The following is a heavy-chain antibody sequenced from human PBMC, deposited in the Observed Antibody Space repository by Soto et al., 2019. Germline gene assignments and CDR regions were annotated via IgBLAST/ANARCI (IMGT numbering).Heavy chain of an antibody. CDR1: GFTFSRNS. CDR2: ISSSGSYI. V-gene: IGHV3-21*01. CDR3: ATDLSARW. Sequence: XXSLRLSCAVAGFTFSRNSMPWVRQAPGKGLEWVSSISSSGSYIFYADSVKGRFTISRDNAKNSLYLKMISLRAEDTAVYYCATDLSARWWGQGTLVTVSS. J-gene: IGHJ4*02. D-gene: IGHD6-6*01.